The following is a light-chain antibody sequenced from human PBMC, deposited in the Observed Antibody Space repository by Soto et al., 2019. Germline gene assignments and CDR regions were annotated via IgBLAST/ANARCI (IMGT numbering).Light chain of an antibody. CDR1: QSLTSDY. CDR2: GAS. CDR3: QQYQTSPTSYT. V-gene: IGKV3-20*01. Sequence: EIVLTQSPGTLSLSPGERATLSCRASQSLTSDYLAWYQQKPGQAPRLLIYGASSRAAGIPDRFSGSGSGTDFPLTISRLAPEDFAVYYCQQYQTSPTSYTFGQGTKLEI. J-gene: IGKJ2*01.